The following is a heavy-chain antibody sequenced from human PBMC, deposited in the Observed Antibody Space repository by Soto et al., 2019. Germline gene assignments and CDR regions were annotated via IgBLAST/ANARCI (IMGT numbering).Heavy chain of an antibody. CDR2: LSYDGSKE. CDR3: AKRLLRGTTLSVLDY. Sequence: VGSLRLSCAASGFTFSSFGMHWVSQAPGKGLEWVALLSYDGSKEYYADSVKGRFSVSRDNSKNTLYLQMNSLRVEDTAVYFCAKRLLRGTTLSVLDYWGRGTLVTVSS. D-gene: IGHD4-17*01. CDR1: GFTFSSFG. J-gene: IGHJ4*02. V-gene: IGHV3-30*18.